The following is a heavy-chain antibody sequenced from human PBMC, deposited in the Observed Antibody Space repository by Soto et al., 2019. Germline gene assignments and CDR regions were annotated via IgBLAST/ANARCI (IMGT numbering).Heavy chain of an antibody. CDR3: ARARRISPEYDL. CDR2: ISSSSSYI. CDR1: GFTFSSYS. D-gene: IGHD3-3*02. Sequence: LRLSCAASGFTFSSYSMNWVRQAPGKGLEWVSSISSSSSYIYYADSVKGRFTISRDNAKNSLYLQMNSLRAEDTAVYYCARARRISPEYDLWGQGTLVTVS. J-gene: IGHJ5*02. V-gene: IGHV3-21*01.